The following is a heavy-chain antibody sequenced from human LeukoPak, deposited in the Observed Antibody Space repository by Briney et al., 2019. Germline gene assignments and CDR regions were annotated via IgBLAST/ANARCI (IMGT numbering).Heavy chain of an antibody. CDR2: MNPNSGNT. CDR3: ARRAYCSSTSCYVPAYYYGMDV. Sequence: ASVKVSCKASGYTFTSYDINWVRQATGQGLEWMGWMNPNSGNTGYAQKFQGRVTMTRNTSISTAYMELSSLRSEDTAVYYCARRAYCSSTSCYVPAYYYGMDVWGQGTTVTVSS. V-gene: IGHV1-8*01. D-gene: IGHD2-2*01. J-gene: IGHJ6*02. CDR1: GYTFTSYD.